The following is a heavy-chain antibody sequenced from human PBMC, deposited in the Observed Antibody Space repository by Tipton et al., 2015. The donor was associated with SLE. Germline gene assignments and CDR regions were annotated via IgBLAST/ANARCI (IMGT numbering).Heavy chain of an antibody. J-gene: IGHJ3*01. CDR2: IWFDGSIK. V-gene: IGHV3-33*01. CDR3: ARANTSSAGGAFDV. CDR1: GFTFSAYG. Sequence: RSLRLSCAASGFTFSAYGMHWVRLAPGKGLEWVAVIWFDGSIKYYADSVKGRFTISRDNSENTLYLQMNSLRAEDTALYYCARANTSSAGGAFDVWGQGTLVAVFS. D-gene: IGHD6-6*01.